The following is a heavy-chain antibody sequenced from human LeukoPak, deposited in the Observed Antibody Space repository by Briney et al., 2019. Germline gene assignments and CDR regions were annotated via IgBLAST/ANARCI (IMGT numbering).Heavy chain of an antibody. Sequence: PGGSLRLSCAASGFTFSSYAMSWVRQAPGKGLEWVSAISGSGGSTYYADSVKGRFTISRDNSKNTLYLQMNSLRAEDTAVYYCAKSRISTMVRGVGGLIDYWGQGTLVTVSS. CDR3: AKSRISTMVRGVGGLIDY. D-gene: IGHD3-10*01. V-gene: IGHV3-23*01. CDR2: ISGSGGST. CDR1: GFTFSSYA. J-gene: IGHJ4*02.